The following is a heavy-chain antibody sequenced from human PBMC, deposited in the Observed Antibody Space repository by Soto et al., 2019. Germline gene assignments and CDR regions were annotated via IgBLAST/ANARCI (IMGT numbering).Heavy chain of an antibody. V-gene: IGHV1-69*02. Sequence: QVQLVQSGAEVKKPGSSVKVSCKASGGTFSSYTISWVRQAPGQGLEWMGRIIPILGIANYAQKFQGRVTITAHKSKSTAYMELSSLRSEDTAVYYCARSITTPSPFDIWGQGTMVTVSS. D-gene: IGHD3-22*01. CDR2: IIPILGIA. J-gene: IGHJ3*02. CDR3: ARSITTPSPFDI. CDR1: GGTFSSYT.